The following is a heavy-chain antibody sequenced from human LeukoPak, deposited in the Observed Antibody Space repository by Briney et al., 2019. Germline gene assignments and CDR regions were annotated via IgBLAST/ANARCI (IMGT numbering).Heavy chain of an antibody. CDR3: ARRRDGYNSFDY. V-gene: IGHV1-69*01. Sequence: GASVKFSCKASGGTFSSYAISWVRQAPGQGLEWMGGIIPIFGTANYAQKFQGRVTITADESTSTAYMELSSLRSEDTAVYYCARRRDGYNSFDYWGQGTLVTVSS. CDR2: IIPIFGTA. D-gene: IGHD5-24*01. J-gene: IGHJ4*02. CDR1: GGTFSSYA.